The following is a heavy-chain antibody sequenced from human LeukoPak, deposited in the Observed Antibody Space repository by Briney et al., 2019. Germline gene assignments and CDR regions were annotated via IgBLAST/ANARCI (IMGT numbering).Heavy chain of an antibody. V-gene: IGHV4-61*02. J-gene: IGHJ5*02. CDR1: GGSISSGSYY. CDR2: IYTSGST. D-gene: IGHD3-22*01. CDR3: ARDPYYYDSSGP. Sequence: PSQTLSLTCTVSGGSISSGSYYWSWIRQPAGKGLEWIGRIYTSGSTNYNPSLKSRVTMSVDTSKNQFSLKLSSVTAADTAVYYCARDPYYYDSSGPWGQGTLVTVSS.